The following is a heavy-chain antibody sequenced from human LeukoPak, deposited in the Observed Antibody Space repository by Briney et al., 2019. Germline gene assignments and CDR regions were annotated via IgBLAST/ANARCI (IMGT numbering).Heavy chain of an antibody. J-gene: IGHJ4*02. CDR1: EFTFSSYN. V-gene: IGHV3-21*01. CDR3: AREIFWSGFFANLHFDY. Sequence: GGSLRLSCAASEFTFSSYNMNWVRQAPGKGLEWVASISSSGSYIYYADSVKGRFTISRDNAKNSLYLQMNSLRVEDTAVYYCAREIFWSGFFANLHFDYWGQGNLVTVSS. CDR2: ISSSGSYI. D-gene: IGHD3-3*01.